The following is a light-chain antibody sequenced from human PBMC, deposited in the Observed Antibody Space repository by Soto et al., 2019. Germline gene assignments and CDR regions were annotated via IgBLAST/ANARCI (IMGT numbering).Light chain of an antibody. CDR3: QQRDNWIT. J-gene: IGKJ5*01. CDR2: DAS. CDR1: QSVGRY. V-gene: IGKV3-11*01. Sequence: EIVLTQSPATLSLSPGERATLSCRASQSVGRYLAWYQQKPGQAPRLLMYDASSRGTGIPARFSGSGSGTEFTLTISSLEHEDFAVYYCQQRDNWITFGQGTRLDIK.